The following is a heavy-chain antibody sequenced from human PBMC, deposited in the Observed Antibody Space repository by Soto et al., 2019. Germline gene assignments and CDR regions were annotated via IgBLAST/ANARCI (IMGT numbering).Heavy chain of an antibody. Sequence: GESLKISCKGSGYSFTSYWIGWVRQMPGKGLEWMGIIYPGDSDPRYSPSFQGQVTISADKSISTAYLQWSSLKASDTAMYYCARQVNSGYDLSYYYYYGMDVWGQGTTVTVSS. J-gene: IGHJ6*02. CDR3: ARQVNSGYDLSYYYYYGMDV. D-gene: IGHD5-12*01. CDR1: GYSFTSYW. V-gene: IGHV5-51*01. CDR2: IYPGDSDP.